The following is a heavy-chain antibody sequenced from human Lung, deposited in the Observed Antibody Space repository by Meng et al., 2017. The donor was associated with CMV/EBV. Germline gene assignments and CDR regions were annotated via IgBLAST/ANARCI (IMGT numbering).Heavy chain of an antibody. D-gene: IGHD3-10*01. J-gene: IGHJ3*02. CDR3: ARVRSYFGSGIYTNEVASDI. V-gene: IGHV3-30*03. Sequence: SRFVIHGVRQAPGKGLEWVAVISKDGSNDYYVDSVKGRFTISRDNAKNTLYLQMNSLRVEDTAVYYCARVRSYFGSGIYTNEVASDIWGQGSLVTVSS. CDR2: ISKDGSND. CDR1: SRFV.